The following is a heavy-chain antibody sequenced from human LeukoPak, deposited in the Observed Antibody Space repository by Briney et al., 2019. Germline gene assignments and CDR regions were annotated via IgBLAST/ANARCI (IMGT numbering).Heavy chain of an antibody. Sequence: PAGSLRLSCAASGFTFSSYAMSWVRQAPGKGLEWVSGISGSGGSTYYADSVKGRFTISRDNSKNTLYLQMNSLRAEDTAVYYCAKDQAYCSGGSCYSSFDYWGQGTLVTVSS. CDR1: GFTFSSYA. D-gene: IGHD2-15*01. J-gene: IGHJ4*02. CDR3: AKDQAYCSGGSCYSSFDY. V-gene: IGHV3-23*01. CDR2: ISGSGGST.